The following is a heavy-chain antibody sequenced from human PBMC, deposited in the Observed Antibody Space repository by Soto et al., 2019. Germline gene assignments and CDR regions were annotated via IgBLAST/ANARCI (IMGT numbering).Heavy chain of an antibody. CDR1: GFTFSSYG. CDR3: AKDGGYSPFDP. Sequence: QVQLVESGGGVVQPGRSLRLSCAASGFTFSSYGMHWVRQAPGKGLEWVAVISYDGSNKYYADSVKGRFTISRDNSKNTLYLQMNSLRAEDTAVDYCAKDGGYSPFDPWGQGTLVTVSS. V-gene: IGHV3-30*18. CDR2: ISYDGSNK. D-gene: IGHD3-16*01. J-gene: IGHJ5*02.